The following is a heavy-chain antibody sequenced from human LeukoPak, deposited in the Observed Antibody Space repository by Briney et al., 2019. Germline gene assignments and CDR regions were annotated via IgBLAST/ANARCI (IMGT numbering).Heavy chain of an antibody. CDR1: GGTFSSYA. Sequence: SVKVSCKASGGTFSSYAISWVRQAPGQGLEWMGGIIPIFGTAKYAQKFQGRVTITADESTSTAYMELSSLRSEDTAVYYCARETMRYCSSTSCYKGEFDYWGQGTLVTVSS. V-gene: IGHV1-69*13. D-gene: IGHD2-2*02. CDR2: IIPIFGTA. J-gene: IGHJ4*02. CDR3: ARETMRYCSSTSCYKGEFDY.